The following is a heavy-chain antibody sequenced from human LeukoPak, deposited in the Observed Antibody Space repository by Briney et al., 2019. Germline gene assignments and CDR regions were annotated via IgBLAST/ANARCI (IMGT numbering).Heavy chain of an antibody. V-gene: IGHV3-74*01. J-gene: IGHJ4*02. CDR3: VSFYETY. D-gene: IGHD2/OR15-2a*01. CDR2: INSDGSWT. Sequence: GGSLRLSCAASGNHWMHWVRQVPGKGLVWVSHINSDGSWTSYADSVKGRFTISKDNAKNTVYLQMNSLRAEDTAVYYCVSFYETYWGRGTLVTVSS. CDR1: GNHW.